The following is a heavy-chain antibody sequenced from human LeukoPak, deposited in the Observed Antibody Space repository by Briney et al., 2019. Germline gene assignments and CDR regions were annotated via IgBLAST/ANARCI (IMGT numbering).Heavy chain of an antibody. J-gene: IGHJ4*02. CDR2: INHSGST. CDR3: ARGGATMVRGVHGY. CDR1: GGSFSGYY. V-gene: IGHV4-34*01. D-gene: IGHD3-10*01. Sequence: PSETLSLTCAVYGGSFSGYYWNWIRQPPGKGLEWIGEINHSGSTNYNPSLKSRVTISADTSKNQFSLKLSSVTAADTAVYYCARGGATMVRGVHGYWGQGTLVTVSS.